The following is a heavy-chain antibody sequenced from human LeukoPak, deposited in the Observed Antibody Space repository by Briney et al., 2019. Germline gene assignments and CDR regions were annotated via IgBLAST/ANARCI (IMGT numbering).Heavy chain of an antibody. D-gene: IGHD2-2*01. CDR2: IIPIFGTA. CDR1: GGTFSSYA. V-gene: IGHV1-69*05. CDR3: ARSSGIVVVPAAMFGHAFDI. J-gene: IGHJ3*02. Sequence: SSVKVSCKASGGTFSSYAISWVRQAPGQGLEWMGRIIPIFGTANYAQKFQGRVTITTDESTSTAYMELSSLRSEDTAVYYCARSSGIVVVPAAMFGHAFDIWGQGTMVTVSS.